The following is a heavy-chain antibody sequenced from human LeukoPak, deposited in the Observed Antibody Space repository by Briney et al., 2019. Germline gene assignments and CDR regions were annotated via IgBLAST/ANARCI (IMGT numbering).Heavy chain of an antibody. J-gene: IGHJ4*02. CDR2: IIPIFGTA. CDR3: ARAPKYTYYDFWSGYYPSDY. V-gene: IGHV1-69*13. CDR1: GGTFSSYA. D-gene: IGHD3-3*01. Sequence: GASVKVSCKASGGTFSSYAISWVRQAPGQGLEWMGGIIPIFGTANYAQKFQGRVTITADESTSTAYMELNSLRAEDTAVYYCARAPKYTYYDFWSGYYPSDYWGQGTLVTVSS.